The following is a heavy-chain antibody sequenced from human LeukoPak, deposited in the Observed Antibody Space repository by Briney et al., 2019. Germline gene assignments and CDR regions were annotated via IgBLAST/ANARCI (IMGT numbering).Heavy chain of an antibody. CDR2: INHSGST. Sequence: SETLPLTCAVYGGSFSGYYWSWIRQPPGKGLEWIGEINHSGSTNYNPSLRSRVTISVDTSKNQFSLKLSSVTAADTAVYYCARVFQDYDSSGYYYYYFDYWGQGTLVTVSS. J-gene: IGHJ4*02. CDR1: GGSFSGYY. CDR3: ARVFQDYDSSGYYYYYFDY. V-gene: IGHV4-34*01. D-gene: IGHD3-22*01.